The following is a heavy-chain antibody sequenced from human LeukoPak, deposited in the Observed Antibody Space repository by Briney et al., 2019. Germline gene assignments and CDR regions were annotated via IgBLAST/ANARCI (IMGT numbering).Heavy chain of an antibody. D-gene: IGHD2-2*01. V-gene: IGHV1-69*13. Sequence: SVKVSCKASGGTFSSYAISWVRQAPGQGLEWMGGIIPIFGTANYAQKFQGIVTITADESTSTAYMELSSLRSEDTAVYYCARNAVPDRPFSGMDVWGKGTTVTVSS. CDR2: IIPIFGTA. CDR3: ARNAVPDRPFSGMDV. J-gene: IGHJ6*04. CDR1: GGTFSSYA.